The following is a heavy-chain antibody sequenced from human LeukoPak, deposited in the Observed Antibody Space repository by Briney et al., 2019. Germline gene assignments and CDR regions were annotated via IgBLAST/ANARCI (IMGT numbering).Heavy chain of an antibody. Sequence: GGSLRLTCAASGFTFSSYAMSWVRQAPGKGLEWVSAISGSGGSTYYADSVKGRFTISRDNSKNTLYLQMDSLRADDTAVYYCARYSGSYYYPPAWDLWGQGTLVTVSS. V-gene: IGHV3-23*01. CDR1: GFTFSSYA. CDR3: ARYSGSYYYPPAWDL. D-gene: IGHD1-26*01. CDR2: ISGSGGST. J-gene: IGHJ4*02.